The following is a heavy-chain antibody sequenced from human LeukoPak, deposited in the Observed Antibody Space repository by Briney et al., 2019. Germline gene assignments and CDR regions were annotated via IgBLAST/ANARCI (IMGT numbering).Heavy chain of an antibody. D-gene: IGHD3-10*01. CDR3: ATGLGGEIYY. Sequence: ASVKVSCKASGYTFTSYYMHWVRQAPGKGLEWMGGFDPEDGETIYAQKFQGRVTMTEDTSTDTAYMELSSLRSEDTAVYYCATGLGGEIYYWGQGTLVTVSS. CDR2: FDPEDGET. J-gene: IGHJ4*02. CDR1: GYTFTSYY. V-gene: IGHV1-24*01.